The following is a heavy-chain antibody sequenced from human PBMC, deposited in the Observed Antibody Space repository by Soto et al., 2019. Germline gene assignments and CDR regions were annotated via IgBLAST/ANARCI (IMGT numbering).Heavy chain of an antibody. CDR1: GFTFSTYS. CDR2: ISSSSSTI. CDR3: IGDGGGTGWFDP. J-gene: IGHJ5*02. Sequence: EVQLVESGGGLVQPGGSLRLSCAASGFTFSTYSMNWVRQAPGKGLEWVSYISSSSSTIYYADSVKGRFTISRDNAKNSLYLQMNSLRDEDTAVYYWIGDGGGTGWFDPWGQGTLVTVSS. V-gene: IGHV3-48*02. D-gene: IGHD3-10*01.